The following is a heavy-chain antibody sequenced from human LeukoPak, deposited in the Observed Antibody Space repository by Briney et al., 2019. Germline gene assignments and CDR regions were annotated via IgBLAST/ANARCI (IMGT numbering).Heavy chain of an antibody. CDR2: IYHSGST. CDR3: ARVTTRTLDY. J-gene: IGHJ4*02. V-gene: IGHV4-59*12. Sequence: SETLSLTCTVSGGSTSSYYWSWIRQPAGKGLEWIGEIYHSGSTNYNPSLKSRVTISVDKSKNQFSLKLSSVTAADTAVYYCARVTTRTLDYWGQGTLVTVSS. D-gene: IGHD1-1*01. CDR1: GGSTSSYY.